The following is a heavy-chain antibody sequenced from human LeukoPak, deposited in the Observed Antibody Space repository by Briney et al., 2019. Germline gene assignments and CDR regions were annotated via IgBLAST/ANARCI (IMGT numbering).Heavy chain of an antibody. V-gene: IGHV1-8*01. J-gene: IGHJ4*02. CDR2: MNPNTGNT. CDR1: GYTFTGYD. D-gene: IGHD2-15*01. CDR3: ARGAPGSHCSGGSCPYFDY. Sequence: GASVKVSCKASGYTFTGYDINWVRQAPGQGLEWMGWMNPNTGNTGYAQKFRGRVTMTRNTSISTASMELSSLTSEDTAAYYCARGAPGSHCSGGSCPYFDYWGQGTLVSVSS.